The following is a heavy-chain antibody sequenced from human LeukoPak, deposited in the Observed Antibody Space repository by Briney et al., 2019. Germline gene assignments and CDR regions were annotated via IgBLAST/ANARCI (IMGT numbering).Heavy chain of an antibody. J-gene: IGHJ4*02. CDR3: ARDEAVAGSVSKLGTAPIDY. Sequence: GASVTVSFKASGYTFTSYYMHWVRQAPGQGVEGMGIINPSGGSTSYAQKFQGRVTMTRDMSTSTVYMELSSLRSEDTAVYYCARDEAVAGSVSKLGTAPIDYWGQGTLVTVSS. V-gene: IGHV1-46*01. D-gene: IGHD6-19*01. CDR2: INPSGGST. CDR1: GYTFTSYY.